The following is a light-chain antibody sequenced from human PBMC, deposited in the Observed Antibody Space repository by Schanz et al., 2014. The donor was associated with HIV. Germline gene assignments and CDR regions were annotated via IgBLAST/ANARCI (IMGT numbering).Light chain of an antibody. CDR1: QSFSSP. J-gene: IGKJ1*01. V-gene: IGKV3-15*01. CDR3: QHYYEWPRT. Sequence: EIVLSRSPGTLSLSPGERDTLSCRASQSFSSPSLTWNQREPGQAPNLLIYDASTRATGIPARFSGSGSGTEFTLSISSLQSEDFAVYYCQHYYEWPRTFGQGTKVDIK. CDR2: DAS.